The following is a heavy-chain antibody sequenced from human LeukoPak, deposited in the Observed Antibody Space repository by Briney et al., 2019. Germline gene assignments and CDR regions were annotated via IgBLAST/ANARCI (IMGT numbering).Heavy chain of an antibody. CDR3: AKTGYSYGLPRVAFDI. Sequence: PGASLRLSCAASGFTFSSYAMSWVRQAPGKGLEGVSAISGSGGSTYYADSVKGRFTISRDNSKNTLYLQMNSLRAEDTAVYYCAKTGYSYGLPRVAFDIWGQGTMVTVSS. D-gene: IGHD5-18*01. J-gene: IGHJ3*02. CDR1: GFTFSSYA. CDR2: ISGSGGST. V-gene: IGHV3-23*01.